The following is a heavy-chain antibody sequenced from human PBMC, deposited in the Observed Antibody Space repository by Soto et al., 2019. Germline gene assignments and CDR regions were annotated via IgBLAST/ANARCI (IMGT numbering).Heavy chain of an antibody. CDR3: AALAAAGHYYYYYGMDV. V-gene: IGHV4-59*01. Sequence: QVQLQESGPGLVKPSETLSLTCTVSGGSISSYYWSWIRQPPGKGLEWIGYIYYSGSTNYNPSLKSRVTISVDTSKTQFSLKLSSVTAADTAVYYCAALAAAGHYYYYYGMDVWGQGTTVTVSS. CDR2: IYYSGST. D-gene: IGHD6-13*01. J-gene: IGHJ6*02. CDR1: GGSISSYY.